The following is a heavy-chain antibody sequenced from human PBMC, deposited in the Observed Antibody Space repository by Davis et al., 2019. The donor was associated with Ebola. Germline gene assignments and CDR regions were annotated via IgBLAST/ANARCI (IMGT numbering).Heavy chain of an antibody. J-gene: IGHJ4*02. V-gene: IGHV4-59*01. D-gene: IGHD3-9*01. Sequence: MPSETLSLTCTLSGDSISTSYWSWIRQTPGKGLEYIGYIYYSGSTRYSPSFESRVTISVDTSKRQISLKLRSVTAADTAVYFCARSHSDWLLPFDYWGQGILVTVSS. CDR1: GDSISTSY. CDR3: ARSHSDWLLPFDY. CDR2: IYYSGST.